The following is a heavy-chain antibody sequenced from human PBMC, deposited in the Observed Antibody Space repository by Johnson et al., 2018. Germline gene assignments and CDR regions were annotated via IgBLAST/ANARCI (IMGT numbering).Heavy chain of an antibody. CDR2: IIPLFGPP. D-gene: IGHD3-10*01. CDR3: AREIHTGAGGDYKVGGYYYGMDG. J-gene: IGHJ6*02. V-gene: IGHV1-69*12. Sequence: QVQLVQSGAEVKNPGSSVKVSCTASGDTFTKNGFSWVRQAPGQGLEWMGAIIPLFGPPNYAHKFQARITITADESTKTVSMELSSLRSEETAVDYCAREIHTGAGGDYKVGGYYYGMDGWGQGTTVPVSS. CDR1: GDTFTKNG.